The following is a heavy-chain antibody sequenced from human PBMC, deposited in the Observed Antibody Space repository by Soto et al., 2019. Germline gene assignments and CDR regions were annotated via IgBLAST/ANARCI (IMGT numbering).Heavy chain of an antibody. Sequence: PSETLSLTCTVDGASFSLHYWTWIRQPPGKGLEWIGEINHSGSTNYNPSLKSRVIISVDTPKKQVSLKLSSVTAADTAVYYCARGRYYDYVWGNYRYLDYWGQGTLVTVSS. J-gene: IGHJ4*02. CDR3: ARGRYYDYVWGNYRYLDY. CDR2: INHSGST. V-gene: IGHV4-34*01. D-gene: IGHD3-16*02. CDR1: GASFSLHY.